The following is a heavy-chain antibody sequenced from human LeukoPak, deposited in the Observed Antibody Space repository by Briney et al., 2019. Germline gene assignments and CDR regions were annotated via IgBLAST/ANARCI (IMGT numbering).Heavy chain of an antibody. CDR3: AKASGSPYYFDY. Sequence: GGSLRLSCAASGFTFSDHYMDWVRQAPRKGLEWVGRTKNKTKRYATEYAASVQGRFTISRDDSKNSLFLQMNSLKTDDTAAYYCAKASGSPYYFDYWGQGTLVTVSS. J-gene: IGHJ4*02. CDR1: GFTFSDHY. V-gene: IGHV3-72*01. CDR2: TKNKTKRYAT. D-gene: IGHD3-10*01.